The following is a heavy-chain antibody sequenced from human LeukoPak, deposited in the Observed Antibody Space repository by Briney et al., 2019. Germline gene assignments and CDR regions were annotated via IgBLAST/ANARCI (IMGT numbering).Heavy chain of an antibody. CDR2: ISGSSSSDI. CDR1: GFNFNVYS. CDR3: ARGDVWLL. Sequence: GGSLRLSCAASGFNFNVYSMSWVRQAPGKGLEWVSSISGSSSSDIYYADSLKGRFTISRDNAKNSLYLQMNSLRADDTAVYYCARGDVWLLWGQGTLVTVSS. V-gene: IGHV3-21*01. J-gene: IGHJ4*02. D-gene: IGHD2-21*02.